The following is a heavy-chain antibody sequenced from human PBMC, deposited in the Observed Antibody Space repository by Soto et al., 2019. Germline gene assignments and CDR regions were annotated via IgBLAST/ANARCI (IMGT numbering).Heavy chain of an antibody. Sequence: QVQLVESGGGVVQPGRSLRLSCAASGFTFSSYAMHWVRQAPGKGLEWVAVISYDGSNKYYADSVKGRFTISRDNSKNTLYLQMNSLRSEDTAVYYCARASRSWYGHYYGMDVWGQGTTVTVSS. CDR3: ARASRSWYGHYYGMDV. V-gene: IGHV3-30-3*01. CDR2: ISYDGSNK. CDR1: GFTFSSYA. D-gene: IGHD6-13*01. J-gene: IGHJ6*02.